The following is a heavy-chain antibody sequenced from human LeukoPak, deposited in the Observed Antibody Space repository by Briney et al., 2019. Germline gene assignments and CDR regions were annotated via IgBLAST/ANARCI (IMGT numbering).Heavy chain of an antibody. CDR2: ISGDGYST. CDR1: GFTLDDYA. D-gene: IGHD3-10*01. V-gene: IGHV3-43*02. CDR3: GKRRGGPNLVWGVNLATDGYGMDV. J-gene: IGHJ6*01. Sequence: PGGSLRLSCAASGFTLDDYAMHWVRQAPGKGLEWVSLISGDGYSTYYADSVKGRFTISRDNSKNSLYLQMNSLRTEDTALYYCGKRRGGPNLVWGVNLATDGYGMDVWGQGTTVTVSS.